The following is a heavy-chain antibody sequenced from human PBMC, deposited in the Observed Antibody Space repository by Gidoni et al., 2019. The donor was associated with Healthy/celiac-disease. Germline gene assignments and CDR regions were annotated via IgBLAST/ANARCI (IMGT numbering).Heavy chain of an antibody. CDR3: TTDGVGQWLVPPPGRNGAFDI. D-gene: IGHD6-19*01. CDR2: IKSKTDGGTK. Sequence: EVQLVESGGGLVKPGVSLRLSCAASGFTFSNAWMSLVRQAPGKGLEWVGRIKSKTDGGTKDYAATVKGRFTISRDDSKNTLYLQMNSLKTEDTAVYYCTTDGVGQWLVPPPGRNGAFDIWGQGTRVTVSS. CDR1: GFTFSNAW. V-gene: IGHV3-15*01. J-gene: IGHJ3*02.